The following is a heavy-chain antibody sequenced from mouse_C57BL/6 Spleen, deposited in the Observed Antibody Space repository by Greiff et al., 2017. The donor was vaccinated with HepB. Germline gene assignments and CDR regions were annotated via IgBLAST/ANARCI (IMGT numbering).Heavy chain of an antibody. J-gene: IGHJ3*01. Sequence: EVQLVESGEGLVKPGGSLKLSCAASGFTFSSYAMSWVRQTPEKRLEWVAYISSGGDYIYYADTVKGRFTISRDNARNTLYLQMSSLKSEDTAMYYCTRVYYDYDEGWFAYWGQGTLVTVSA. CDR3: TRVYYDYDEGWFAY. V-gene: IGHV5-9-1*02. CDR1: GFTFSSYA. D-gene: IGHD2-4*01. CDR2: ISSGGDYI.